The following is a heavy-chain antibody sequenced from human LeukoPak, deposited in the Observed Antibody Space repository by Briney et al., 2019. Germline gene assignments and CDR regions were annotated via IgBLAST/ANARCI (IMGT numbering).Heavy chain of an antibody. CDR3: TRGGDYYDSSGLRI. CDR1: GFIFSTYS. D-gene: IGHD3-22*01. CDR2: IRSKAYGGTT. Sequence: GGSLRLSCAASGFIFSTYSMSWVRQAPGKGLEWVGFIRSKAYGGTTEYAASVKGRFTISRDDSKSIAYLQMNSLKTEDTAVYYCTRGGDYYDSSGLRIWGQGTMVTVSS. J-gene: IGHJ3*02. V-gene: IGHV3-49*04.